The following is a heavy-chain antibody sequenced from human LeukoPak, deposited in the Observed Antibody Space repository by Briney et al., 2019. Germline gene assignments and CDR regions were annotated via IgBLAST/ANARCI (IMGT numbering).Heavy chain of an antibody. D-gene: IGHD4-17*01. CDR3: ARQSGTMVTTRFDY. CDR1: GFTFSDYY. CDR2: ISSSSRTI. V-gene: IGHV3-11*04. J-gene: IGHJ4*02. Sequence: GGSLRLSCAASGFTFSDYYMSWIRQAPGKGLEWVSYISSSSRTIYYADSVKGRFTISRNNAKNSLYLQMNSRRAEDTAIYYCARQSGTMVTTRFDYWGQGTLVTVSS.